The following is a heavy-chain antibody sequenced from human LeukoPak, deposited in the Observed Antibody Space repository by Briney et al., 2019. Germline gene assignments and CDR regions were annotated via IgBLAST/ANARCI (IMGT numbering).Heavy chain of an antibody. V-gene: IGHV3-21*01. Sequence: GGSLRLSCVASGFSFSAYIMNWVRQAPGKGLEWVSSISSSSSYIYYADSVKGRFTISRDNAKNSLYLQMNSLRAEDTAVYYCARGFYYDSSGIYDYWGQGTLVTVSS. CDR2: ISSSSSYI. CDR1: GFSFSAYI. D-gene: IGHD3-22*01. CDR3: ARGFYYDSSGIYDY. J-gene: IGHJ4*02.